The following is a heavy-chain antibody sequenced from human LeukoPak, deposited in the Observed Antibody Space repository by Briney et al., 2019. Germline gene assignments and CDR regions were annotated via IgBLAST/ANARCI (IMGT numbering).Heavy chain of an antibody. CDR3: ASHVSGLYGSRGDFDY. J-gene: IGHJ4*02. V-gene: IGHV4-59*08. D-gene: IGHD3-10*01. Sequence: PSETLSLTCSVSGGSINSFYWSWIRQPPGKGLEWIGYIHSNGGTNYNPSLKSRVTMSVDTSKNQFSLRLNSVTAADSAVYFCASHVSGLYGSRGDFDYWGQGTLVTVSS. CDR2: IHSNGGT. CDR1: GGSINSFY.